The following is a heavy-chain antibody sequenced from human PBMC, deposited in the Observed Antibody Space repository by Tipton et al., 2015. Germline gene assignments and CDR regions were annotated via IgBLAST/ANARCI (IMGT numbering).Heavy chain of an antibody. CDR2: ISGSGSTI. CDR1: GFNFSDFY. CDR3: ADKRLPA. Sequence: SLRLSCEASGFNFSDFYMSWIRQAPGKGLELISYISGSGSTIYNADSVRGRFTISRDNAKNSLYLQMNSLRAEDTAVYYCADKRLPAWGQGTLVTVSS. D-gene: IGHD1-1*01. J-gene: IGHJ4*02. V-gene: IGHV3-11*01.